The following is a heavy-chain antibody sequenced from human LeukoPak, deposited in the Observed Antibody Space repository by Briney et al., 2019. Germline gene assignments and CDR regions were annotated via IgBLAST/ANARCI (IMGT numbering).Heavy chain of an antibody. D-gene: IGHD6-13*01. V-gene: IGHV3-7*05. CDR3: AKGALAAAGSGFDY. Sequence: GGSLRLSCAASGFTFSSYWMCWVRQIPGKGLEWVANIKQDGSETHYVDSVKGRFTISRDNSKNSLFLQMNSLRADDTALYYCAKGALAAAGSGFDYWGQGTLVTVSS. CDR2: IKQDGSET. CDR1: GFTFSSYW. J-gene: IGHJ4*02.